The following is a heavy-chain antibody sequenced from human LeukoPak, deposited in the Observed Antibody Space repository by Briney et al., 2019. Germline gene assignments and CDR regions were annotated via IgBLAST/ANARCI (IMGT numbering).Heavy chain of an antibody. Sequence: GSLRLSCEASGFTFSGYAVSWIRQPPGKGLEWIGYIYYSGSTNYNPSLKSRVTISVDTSKNQFSLQLSSVTAADTAVYYCARRHSSGWPYYFDYWGQGTLVTVSS. CDR2: IYYSGST. J-gene: IGHJ4*02. CDR1: GFTFSGYA. CDR3: ARRHSSGWPYYFDY. V-gene: IGHV4-59*01. D-gene: IGHD6-19*01.